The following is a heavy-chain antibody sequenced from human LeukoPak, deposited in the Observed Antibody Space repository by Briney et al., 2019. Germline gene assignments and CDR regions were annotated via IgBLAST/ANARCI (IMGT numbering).Heavy chain of an antibody. V-gene: IGHV4-39*01. D-gene: IGHD6-6*01. J-gene: IGHJ4*02. CDR3: ARHRAYSSSSPFDY. CDR1: GGSISSSSFY. CDR2: IYYRGST. Sequence: PSETLSLTCTVSGGSISSSSFYWGWIRQPPGKGLEWIGTIYYRGSTYYNPSLKSRVTISVDTSKNQFSLRLSSVTAADTAVYYCARHRAYSSSSPFDYWGQGTLVTVSS.